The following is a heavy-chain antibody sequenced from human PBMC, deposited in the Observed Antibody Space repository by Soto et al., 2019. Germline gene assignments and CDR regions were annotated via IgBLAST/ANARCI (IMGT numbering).Heavy chain of an antibody. J-gene: IGHJ6*02. Sequence: QVQLVESGGGVVQPGRSLRLSCAASGFTFSSYGMHWVRQAPGKGLEWVAAISYDGSNKYYAASVKGRVTISRDNSKSTLYVQMNSLRAEDTAVYYCAKEVWSGPMDVCGQGTTVTVSS. V-gene: IGHV3-30*18. CDR2: ISYDGSNK. D-gene: IGHD3-3*01. CDR1: GFTFSSYG. CDR3: AKEVWSGPMDV.